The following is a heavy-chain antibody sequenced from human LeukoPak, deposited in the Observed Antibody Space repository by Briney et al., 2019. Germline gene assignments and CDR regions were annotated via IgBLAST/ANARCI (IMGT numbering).Heavy chain of an antibody. D-gene: IGHD1-14*01. CDR3: TRARNYYYYGMDV. CDR1: GGSSSGYY. Sequence: PSETLSLTCAVYGGSSSGYYWSWIRQPPGKGLEWIGEINHSGSTNYNPSLKSRVTISVDTSKNQFSLKLSSVTAADTAVYYCTRARNYYYYGMDVWGPGTTVTVSS. V-gene: IGHV4-34*01. J-gene: IGHJ6*02. CDR2: INHSGST.